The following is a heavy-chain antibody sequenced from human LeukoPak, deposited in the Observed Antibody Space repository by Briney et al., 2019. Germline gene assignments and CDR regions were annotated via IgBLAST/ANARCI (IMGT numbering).Heavy chain of an antibody. J-gene: IGHJ4*02. D-gene: IGHD6-13*01. CDR1: GDSITSYY. Sequence: PSKTLSLTCTVSGDSITSYYWSWIRQPPGKGLEWIGYLYHRGTPRYNPSLKSRVTMSADTSRNQFFLNLNSTTAADTAVYYCARRRGWKQQLVYFDYWGQGLLATVSS. CDR3: ARRRGWKQQLVYFDY. V-gene: IGHV4-59*08. CDR2: LYHRGTP.